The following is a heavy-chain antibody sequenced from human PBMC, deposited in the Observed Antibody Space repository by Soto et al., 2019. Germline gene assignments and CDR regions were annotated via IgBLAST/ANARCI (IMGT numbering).Heavy chain of an antibody. J-gene: IGHJ6*02. D-gene: IGHD3-16*01. V-gene: IGHV1-8*01. CDR3: ARGNPFNYAGFDV. CDR2: MNAKSGDT. Sequence: ASVKVSCKASGYTFSDFDINWLRQAAGQGPEWMGWMNAKSGDTFSAQRLQGKFNMTWDTSLSTAYMEVGSLTSDDAAIYYCARGNPFNYAGFDVWGQGTMVTVS. CDR1: GYTFSDFD.